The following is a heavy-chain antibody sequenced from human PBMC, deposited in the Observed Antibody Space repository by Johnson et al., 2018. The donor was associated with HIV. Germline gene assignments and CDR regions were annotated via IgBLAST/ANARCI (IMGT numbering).Heavy chain of an antibody. CDR3: ARAGEGPWGDSGSPGAFDI. Sequence: VQLVESGGGLVQPGGSLRLSCAASGITFSRYWMSWVRQAPGKGLEWVANIKQDGSEKYYVDSVKGRFTISRDNAKNSLYLQMNSLRAEDTAVYYCARAGEGPWGDSGSPGAFDIWGQGTMVTVSS. V-gene: IGHV3-7*03. CDR2: IKQDGSEK. D-gene: IGHD1-26*01. J-gene: IGHJ3*02. CDR1: GITFSRYW.